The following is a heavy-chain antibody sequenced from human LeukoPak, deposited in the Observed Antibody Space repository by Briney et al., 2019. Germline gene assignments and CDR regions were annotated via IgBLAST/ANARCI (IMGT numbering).Heavy chain of an antibody. CDR1: GFSFGDSD. CDR3: AKDPNWEGGY. Sequence: PGGSLRLSCAASGFSFGDSDMNWFRQAPGEGPQWVANINYLGHFTSYADSVEGRFTIARDNSKNMLFLQMDGLRVEDTALYYCAKDPNWEGGYWGQGILVTVSS. V-gene: IGHV3-23*01. D-gene: IGHD1-1*01. J-gene: IGHJ4*02. CDR2: INYLGHFT.